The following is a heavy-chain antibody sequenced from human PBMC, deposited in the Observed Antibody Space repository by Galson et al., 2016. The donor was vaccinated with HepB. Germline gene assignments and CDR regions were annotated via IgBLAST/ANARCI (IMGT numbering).Heavy chain of an antibody. CDR2: IKKDGSET. CDR3: LDY. J-gene: IGHJ4*02. Sequence: SLRLSCAVSGFAFSTFWMTWVRLVPGKGLEYLANIKKDGSETHYADSVRGRFTISRDNATNTLFLQMTNLRVDYCAFGAWLDYWGQGTLVTVSS. V-gene: IGHV3-7*01. CDR1: GFAFSTFW. D-gene: IGHD3-16*01.